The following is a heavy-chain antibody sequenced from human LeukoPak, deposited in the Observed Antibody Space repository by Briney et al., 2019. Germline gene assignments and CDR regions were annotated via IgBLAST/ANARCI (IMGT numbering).Heavy chain of an antibody. J-gene: IGHJ6*02. CDR2: IYSDGAT. V-gene: IGHV3-66*02. D-gene: IGHD5-12*01. CDR3: TRAYGGCGMDV. CDR1: GFTFKNAW. Sequence: GGSLRLSCGASGFTFKNAWMNWVRQAPGKGLEGGSVIYSDGATSYAGSGRGRFTISRDNSKNTLYLQMNTLRPEDTALYYCTRAYGGCGMDVWGQGTTVIVSS.